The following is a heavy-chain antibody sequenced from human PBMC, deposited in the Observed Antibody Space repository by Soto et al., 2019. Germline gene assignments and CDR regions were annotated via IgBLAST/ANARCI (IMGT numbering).Heavy chain of an antibody. Sequence: GGSLRLSCAASGFTFSSYSTNWVRQAPGEGLEWVSSIRSSSSYIYHADSVKGRFTSARDNAKNSLYLQMNSLRAEDTAVYYCAREYFEYSSSAEGGMDVWGQGTTVTVSS. CDR2: IRSSSSYI. V-gene: IGHV3-21*01. CDR1: GFTFSSYS. CDR3: AREYFEYSSSAEGGMDV. J-gene: IGHJ6*02. D-gene: IGHD6-6*01.